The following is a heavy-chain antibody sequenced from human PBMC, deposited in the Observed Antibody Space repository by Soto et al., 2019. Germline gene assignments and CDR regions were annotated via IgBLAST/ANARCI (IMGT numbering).Heavy chain of an antibody. V-gene: IGHV4-34*01. J-gene: IGHJ2*01. D-gene: IGHD2-15*01. CDR3: ARGGYCSGGSCYRLYWYFDL. CDR2: INHSGST. CDR1: GGSFSGYY. Sequence: QVQLQQWGAGLLKPSETLSLTCAVYGGSFSGYYWSWIRQPPGKGLEWIGEINHSGSTNYNPSLTSRVTISVDTSKNQFSLKLSSVTAADTAVYYCARGGYCSGGSCYRLYWYFDLWGRGTLVTVSS.